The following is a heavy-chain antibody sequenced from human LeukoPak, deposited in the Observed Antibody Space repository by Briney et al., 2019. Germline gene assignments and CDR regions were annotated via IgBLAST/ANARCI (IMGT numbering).Heavy chain of an antibody. CDR2: ISPGDSDT. CDR3: ARQDYGDVKWFDP. D-gene: IGHD4-17*01. CDR1: GYSFSKYR. V-gene: IGHV5-51*01. Sequence: GESLKISCKGSGYSFSKYRIGWVRQMPGKGLELMGIISPGDSDTTYSPSFQGQVTISADKSTTTVYLQWSRLRASETAIYYCARQDYGDVKWFDPWGQGTLVTVSS. J-gene: IGHJ5*02.